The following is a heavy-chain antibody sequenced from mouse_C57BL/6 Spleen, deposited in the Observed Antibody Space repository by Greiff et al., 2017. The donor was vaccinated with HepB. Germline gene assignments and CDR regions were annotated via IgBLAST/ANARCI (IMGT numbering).Heavy chain of an antibody. V-gene: IGHV3-6*01. Sequence: EVQLQQSGPGLVKPSQSLSLTCSVTGYSITSGYYWNWIRQFPGNKREWMGYISYDGSNNYNPSLKNRISITRDTSKNQFFLKLNSVTTEDTATYYCARNGYYTSAWFAYWGQGTLVTVSA. D-gene: IGHD2-3*01. J-gene: IGHJ3*01. CDR1: GYSITSGYY. CDR3: ARNGYYTSAWFAY. CDR2: ISYDGSN.